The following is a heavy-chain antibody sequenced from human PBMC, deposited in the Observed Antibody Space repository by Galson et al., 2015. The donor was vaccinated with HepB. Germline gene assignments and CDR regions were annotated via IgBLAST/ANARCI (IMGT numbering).Heavy chain of an antibody. J-gene: IGHJ4*02. CDR3: LGFPGY. V-gene: IGHV3-53*01. CDR1: GFTFSRHG. CDR2: IYSVGTS. Sequence: SLRLSCAASGFTFSRHGMNWVRQAPGKGLEWLSIIYSVGTSYYADSVKGRFTISRDNSKNTLYLPMNSLRAEDTAIYYCLGFPGYWGQGTLVTVSS. D-gene: IGHD2-15*01.